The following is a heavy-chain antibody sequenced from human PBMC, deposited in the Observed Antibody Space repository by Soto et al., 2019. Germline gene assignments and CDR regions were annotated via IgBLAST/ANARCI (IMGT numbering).Heavy chain of an antibody. CDR3: ASPTGDYDILTGYYSPPSYYYYGMDV. Sequence: GGSLRLSCAASGFTFSSYSMNWVRQAPGKGLEWVSYISSSSSTIYYADSVKGRFTISRDNSKNTLYLQMNSLRAEDTAVYYCASPTGDYDILTGYYSPPSYYYYGMDVWGQGTTVTVSS. J-gene: IGHJ6*02. CDR2: ISSSSSTI. CDR1: GFTFSSYS. D-gene: IGHD3-9*01. V-gene: IGHV3-48*01.